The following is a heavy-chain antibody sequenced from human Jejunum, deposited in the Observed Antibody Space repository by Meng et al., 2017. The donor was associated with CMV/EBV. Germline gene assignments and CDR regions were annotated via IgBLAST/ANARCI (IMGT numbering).Heavy chain of an antibody. Sequence: TGYYIPLVRQAPGQGLEWMGWINPNFSGTDYAQKFQGRVTMTRDTSISTAYMELSNLSSDDTAVYYCARDYYDSSGYNWRGAFDIWGQGAMVTVSS. CDR3: ARDYYDSSGYNWRGAFDI. V-gene: IGHV1-2*02. J-gene: IGHJ3*02. CDR2: INPNFSGT. D-gene: IGHD3-22*01. CDR1: TGYY.